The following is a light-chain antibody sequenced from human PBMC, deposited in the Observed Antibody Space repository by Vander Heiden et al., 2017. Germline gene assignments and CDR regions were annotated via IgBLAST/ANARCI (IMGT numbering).Light chain of an antibody. CDR2: VNSDGSH. J-gene: IGLJ2*01. Sequence: QVVLPQSPSASASLGASVKRTCTLSSGHSNYAIAWHQQQPEKGPRFLMKVNSDGSHTKGDGIPDRFSGSISGAERYLTISSLQSEDEADYYWQTWGTGIVFGGGTKLTVL. V-gene: IGLV4-69*01. CDR3: QTWGTGIV. CDR1: SGHSNYA.